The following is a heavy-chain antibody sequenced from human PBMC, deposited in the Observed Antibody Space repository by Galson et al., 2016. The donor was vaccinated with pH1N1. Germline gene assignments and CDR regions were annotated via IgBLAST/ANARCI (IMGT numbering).Heavy chain of an antibody. CDR3: ARIQPAVLNAHDF. D-gene: IGHD2-8*01. CDR2: IRHKDYGYTT. CDR1: GFTFSAHY. Sequence: SLRLSCAASGFTFSAHYMDWFRQAPGKGLEWVGRIRHKDYGYTTEYAASVRGRFTISRDENSLYLQMNSLKVEDTAVYFCARIQPAVLNAHDFWGQGTLVSVSS. J-gene: IGHJ4*02. V-gene: IGHV3-72*01.